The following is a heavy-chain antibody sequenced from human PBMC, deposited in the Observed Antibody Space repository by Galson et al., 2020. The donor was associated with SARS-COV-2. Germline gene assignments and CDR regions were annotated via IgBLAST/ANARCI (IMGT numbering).Heavy chain of an antibody. CDR1: GFTFVTYW. J-gene: IGHJ4*02. Sequence: GESLKISCTASGFTFVTYWMTWVRQAPGKGLEWVAHIKQDGSEKYYVDSVKRRFTISRDNAGNSLFLQMNSLRAEDTAVYYCARSLRDGYNRNAGLSYWGQGTLVTVSS. V-gene: IGHV3-7*01. CDR2: IKQDGSEK. D-gene: IGHD1-1*01. CDR3: ARSLRDGYNRNAGLSY.